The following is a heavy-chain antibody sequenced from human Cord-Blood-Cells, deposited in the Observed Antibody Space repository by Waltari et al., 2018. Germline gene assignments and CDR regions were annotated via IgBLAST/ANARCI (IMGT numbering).Heavy chain of an antibody. Sequence: QVQLVQSGAEVKKPGASVKVSCKASGYTFTSYDINWVRQATGQGLEWMGWMNPNSGNTGYAQKFQGRVTMTRNTSISTAYMELSSLRSEDTAVYYCARAVVPALYYYYYGMDVWGQGTTVTVSS. CDR2: MNPNSGNT. D-gene: IGHD2-2*01. CDR1: GYTFTSYD. V-gene: IGHV1-8*01. J-gene: IGHJ6*02. CDR3: ARAVVPALYYYYYGMDV.